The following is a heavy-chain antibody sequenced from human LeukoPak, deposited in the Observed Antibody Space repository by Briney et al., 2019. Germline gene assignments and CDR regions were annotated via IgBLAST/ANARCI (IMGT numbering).Heavy chain of an antibody. J-gene: IGHJ6*03. CDR3: ARLTAGYCSGGSCPPYYYMDV. CDR2: IIPIFGTA. CDR1: GGTFSSYA. Sequence: ASVKVSCKASGGTFSSYAISWVRQAPGQGLEWMGGIIPIFGTANYAQKFQGRVTITADESTSTAYMELSSLGSEDTAVYYCARLTAGYCSGGSCPPYYYMDVWGKGTTVTISS. D-gene: IGHD2-15*01. V-gene: IGHV1-69*13.